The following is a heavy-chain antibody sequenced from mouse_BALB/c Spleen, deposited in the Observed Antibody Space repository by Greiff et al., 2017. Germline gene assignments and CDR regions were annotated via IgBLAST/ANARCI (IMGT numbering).Heavy chain of an antibody. Sequence: DVMLVESGGGLVKPGGSLKLSCAASGFTFSDYYMYWVRQTPEKRLEWVATISDGGSYTYYPDSVKGRFTISRDNAKNNLYLQMSSLKSEDTAMYYCAREGDGNYEVYAMDYWGQGTSVTVSS. CDR1: GFTFSDYY. D-gene: IGHD2-1*01. V-gene: IGHV5-4*02. J-gene: IGHJ4*01. CDR2: ISDGGSYT. CDR3: AREGDGNYEVYAMDY.